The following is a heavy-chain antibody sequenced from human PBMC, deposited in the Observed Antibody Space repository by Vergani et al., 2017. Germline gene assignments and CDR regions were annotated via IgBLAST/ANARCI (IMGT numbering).Heavy chain of an antibody. CDR1: GGTFSSYA. Sequence: QVQLVKSGAEVKKPGSSVKVSCKASGGTFSSYAISWVRQAPGQVLEWMGGIIPIFGTANYAQKFQGRVTITADESTSTAYMELSSLRSEDTAVYYCARFSEGTPPGRRFVDYWGQGTLVTVSS. J-gene: IGHJ4*02. D-gene: IGHD1-14*01. CDR2: IIPIFGTA. CDR3: ARFSEGTPPGRRFVDY. V-gene: IGHV1-69*01.